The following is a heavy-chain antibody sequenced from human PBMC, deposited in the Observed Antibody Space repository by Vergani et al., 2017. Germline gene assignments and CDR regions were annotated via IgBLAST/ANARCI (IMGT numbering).Heavy chain of an antibody. CDR2: ISSSGSTI. D-gene: IGHD3-10*01. V-gene: IGHV3-48*03. CDR1: GFTFSSYE. J-gene: IGHJ4*02. Sequence: EVQLVESGGGLVQPGGSLRLSCAASGFTFSSYEMNWVRQAPGKGLEWVSYISSSGSTIYYADSVKGRFTISRDNAKNSLYLQMNSLRAEDTAVYYCAKVVTVRALGFDYWGQGTLVTVSS. CDR3: AKVVTVRALGFDY.